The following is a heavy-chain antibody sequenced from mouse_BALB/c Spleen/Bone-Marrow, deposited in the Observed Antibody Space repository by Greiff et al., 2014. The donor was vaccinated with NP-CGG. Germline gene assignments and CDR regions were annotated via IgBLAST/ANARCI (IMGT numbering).Heavy chain of an antibody. CDR1: GFSLTSYG. J-gene: IGHJ1*01. D-gene: IGHD2-3*01. Sequence: VKLMESGPGLGAPSQSLSITCTVSGFSLTSYGVHWVRQPPGKGLEWLGVIWAGGSTNYNSALMSRLSISKDNSKSQVFLKMNSLQTDDTAMYYCARVYLWYFDVWGAGTTVTVSS. CDR3: ARVYLWYFDV. V-gene: IGHV2-9*02. CDR2: IWAGGST.